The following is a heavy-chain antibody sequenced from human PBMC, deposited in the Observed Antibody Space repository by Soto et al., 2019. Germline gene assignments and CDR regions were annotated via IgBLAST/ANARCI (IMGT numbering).Heavy chain of an antibody. J-gene: IGHJ4*02. CDR1: GFTFSSYA. CDR2: ISGSGGST. D-gene: IGHD2-15*01. CDR3: AKGSVVVVAATLALDY. Sequence: GGSLRLSCAASGFTFSSYAMSWVRQAPGKGLEWVSAISGSGGSTYYADSVKGRFTISRDNSKNTLYLQMNSLRAEDTAVYYCAKGSVVVVAATLALDYWGQGTLVTVSS. V-gene: IGHV3-23*01.